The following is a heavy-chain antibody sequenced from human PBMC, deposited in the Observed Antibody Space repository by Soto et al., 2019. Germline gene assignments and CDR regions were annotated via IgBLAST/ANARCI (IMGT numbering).Heavy chain of an antibody. J-gene: IGHJ4*02. CDR2: ISAYNAST. V-gene: IGHV1-18*01. D-gene: IGHD1-26*01. CDR1: GYTFTSYG. CDR3: ARDRLGATGDY. Sequence: ASVKVSCKASGYTFTSYGISWVRQAPGQGLEWMGWISAYNASTNYAQKLQGRVTMTTDTSTSTSYMELRSLRSDDTAVYFCARDRLGATGDYWGQGTLVPVSS.